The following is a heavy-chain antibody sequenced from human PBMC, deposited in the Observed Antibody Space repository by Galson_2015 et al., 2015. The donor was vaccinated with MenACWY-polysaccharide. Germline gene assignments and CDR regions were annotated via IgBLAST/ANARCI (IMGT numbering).Heavy chain of an antibody. V-gene: IGHV3-23*01. CDR2: ISGSGGST. CDR1: GFTFSTYA. Sequence: SLRLSCAASGFTFSTYAMSWVRQAPGEGLEWVSAISGSGGSTYYADSVKGRFTISRDNSKNTLTLQMNSLRAEDTAIYHCATDPQRRSTVGATYFDSWGQGTLVSVSS. CDR3: ATDPQRRSTVGATYFDS. D-gene: IGHD1-26*01. J-gene: IGHJ4*02.